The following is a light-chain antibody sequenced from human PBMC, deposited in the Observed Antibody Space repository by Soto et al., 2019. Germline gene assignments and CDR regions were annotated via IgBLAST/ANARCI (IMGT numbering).Light chain of an antibody. CDR1: SSDVGGYNY. CDR3: CSYAGRNILL. CDR2: DVS. J-gene: IGLJ2*01. V-gene: IGLV2-11*01. Sequence: QSALTQPRSVSGSPGQSVTISCTGSSSDVGGYNYVSWYQQHPGRAPKLIISDVSKRPSGVPDRFSGSKSGNTASLTIAGLQAEDDADYYCCSYAGRNILLFGGGTKLTVL.